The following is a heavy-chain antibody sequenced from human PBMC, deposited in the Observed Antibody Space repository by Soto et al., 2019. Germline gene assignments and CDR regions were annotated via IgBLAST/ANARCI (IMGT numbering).Heavy chain of an antibody. CDR1: GYSFTSYW. CDR2: IYPGDSDT. D-gene: IGHD4-4*01. J-gene: IGHJ4*02. CDR3: ARPDSMTTPYYFDY. V-gene: IGHV5-51*01. Sequence: GESLKIACNGSGYSFTSYWIGWVRQMPGKGLEWMGIIYPGDSDTRYSPSFQGQVTISADKSISTAYLQWSSLKASDTAMYYCARPDSMTTPYYFDYWGQGTLVTVSS.